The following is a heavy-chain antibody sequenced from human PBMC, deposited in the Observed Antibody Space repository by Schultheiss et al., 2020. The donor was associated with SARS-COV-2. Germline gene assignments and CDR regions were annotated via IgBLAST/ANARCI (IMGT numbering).Heavy chain of an antibody. V-gene: IGHV1-18*04. D-gene: IGHD5-24*01. CDR1: GYTFTSYG. Sequence: ASVKVSCKASGYTFTSYGISWVRQAPGQGLEWMGWISAYNGNTNYAQKLQGRVTMTRDTSTSTVYMELSSLRSEDTAVYYCARGVEMATITYFDYWGQGTLVTVSS. CDR3: ARGVEMATITYFDY. J-gene: IGHJ4*02. CDR2: ISAYNGNT.